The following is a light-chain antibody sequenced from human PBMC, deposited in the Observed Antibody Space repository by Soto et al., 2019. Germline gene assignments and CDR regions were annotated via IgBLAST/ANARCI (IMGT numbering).Light chain of an antibody. CDR2: DVS. V-gene: IGKV1-33*01. J-gene: IGKJ1*01. CDR1: QDISNF. CDR3: MQALQTRT. Sequence: DIQMTQSPSSLSASVVDRVTITCQASQDISNFLNWYHQTAGKAPRLLIYDVSSLQPGVASRFSGSGSGTDFTLKISRVEAEDVGVYYCMQALQTRTFGQGTKVDIK.